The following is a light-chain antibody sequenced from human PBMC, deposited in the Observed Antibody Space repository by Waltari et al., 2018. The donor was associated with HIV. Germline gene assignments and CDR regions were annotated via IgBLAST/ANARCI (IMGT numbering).Light chain of an antibody. CDR1: QSLLHNNGHNY. V-gene: IGKV2-28*01. CDR2: LAS. CDR3: MHGQQTPV. J-gene: IGKJ1*01. Sequence: DIAMIQSPDSLAVSPGGPASISCRSSQSLLHNNGHNYLDWYIQRPGQAPELLIYLASRRASGVPDRIAGSGSGTDFILKISRVEPEDVGVYYCMHGQQTPVFGQGTQVEV.